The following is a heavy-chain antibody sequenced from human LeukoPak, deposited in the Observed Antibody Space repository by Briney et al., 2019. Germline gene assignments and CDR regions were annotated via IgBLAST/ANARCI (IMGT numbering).Heavy chain of an antibody. CDR3: ARGTSRYYYYGMDV. Sequence: GGSLRLSCATSEFTFGSYAMTWVRQAPGKGLEWVSGITGVGGNTYYADSVKGRFTVSRDNAKNSLYLQMNSLRAEDTALYHCARGTSRYYYYGMDVWGQGITVTVSS. J-gene: IGHJ6*02. D-gene: IGHD3-9*01. V-gene: IGHV3-23*01. CDR1: EFTFGSYA. CDR2: ITGVGGNT.